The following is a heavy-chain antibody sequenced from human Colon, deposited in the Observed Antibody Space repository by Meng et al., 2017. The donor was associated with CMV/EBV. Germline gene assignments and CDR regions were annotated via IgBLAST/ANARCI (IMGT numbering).Heavy chain of an antibody. CDR3: ARTLKGSNFWFDS. D-gene: IGHD4-11*01. V-gene: IGHV1-18*01. CDR2: IGPYSGAT. CDR1: GYNFIDFG. J-gene: IGHJ5*01. Sequence: ASVKVSCKTSGYNFIDFGIGWVRQAPGQGLEWLGWIGPYSGATIYTRSVQGRISLTIDIPTSTAYMDLTSLISDDTALYFCARTLKGSNFWFDSWGQGTLVIVSS.